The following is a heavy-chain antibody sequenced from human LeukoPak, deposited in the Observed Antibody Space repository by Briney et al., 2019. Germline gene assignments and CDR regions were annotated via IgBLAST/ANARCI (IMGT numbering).Heavy chain of an antibody. Sequence: GRSLRLSCAASGFTFSSYDMHWVRQAPGKGMEWVALISYDGSNKYYADSVKGRFTISRDNSKNTLYLQMNSLRAEDTAVYYCEGISHSREYYFDYWGQGTLVTVSS. J-gene: IGHJ4*02. CDR1: GFTFSSYD. D-gene: IGHD6-13*01. CDR2: ISYDGSNK. CDR3: EGISHSREYYFDY. V-gene: IGHV3-30*03.